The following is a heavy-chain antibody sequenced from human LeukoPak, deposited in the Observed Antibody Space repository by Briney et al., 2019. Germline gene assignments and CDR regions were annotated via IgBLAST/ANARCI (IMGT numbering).Heavy chain of an antibody. J-gene: IGHJ4*02. CDR1: GFIFTNFF. CDR2: INGRGTYI. Sequence: PGGSLRLSCAASGFIFTNFFMSWVRQAPGKGLEWLSYINGRGTYIDYAESLKGRITISRDNAQNSLYLQMNSLRVEDTAVYYCARSGREATEIDYWGQGTLVTVSS. CDR3: ARSGREATEIDY. D-gene: IGHD1-1*01. V-gene: IGHV3-11*06.